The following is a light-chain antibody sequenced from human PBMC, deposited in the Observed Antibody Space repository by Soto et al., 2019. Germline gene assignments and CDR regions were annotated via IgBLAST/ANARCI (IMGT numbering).Light chain of an antibody. V-gene: IGKV3-20*01. CDR2: GAS. Sequence: EIVLTQSPGTLSLSPGERATLWCRASQSVSSSYLAWYQQKPGQAPRLLIYGASTRATGIPGSFSGSASGTDFTLTITRLEPEDFAVYYCQQYGSFYTFGQGTKLEIK. J-gene: IGKJ2*01. CDR1: QSVSSSY. CDR3: QQYGSFYT.